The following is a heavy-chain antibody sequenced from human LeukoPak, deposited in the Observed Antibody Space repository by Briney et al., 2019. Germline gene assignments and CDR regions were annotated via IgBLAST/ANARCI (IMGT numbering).Heavy chain of an antibody. CDR1: GFTVSGNY. CDR2: IYSGGST. J-gene: IGHJ4*02. CDR3: ASYSMTKYYFDY. D-gene: IGHD2-15*01. V-gene: IGHV3-53*01. Sequence: GGSLRLSCAASGFTVSGNYMSWVRQAPGKGLKWVSVIYSGGSTYYADSVKGRFTISRDNSKNTLYLQMNSLRAEDTAVYYCASYSMTKYYFDYWGQGTLVTVSS.